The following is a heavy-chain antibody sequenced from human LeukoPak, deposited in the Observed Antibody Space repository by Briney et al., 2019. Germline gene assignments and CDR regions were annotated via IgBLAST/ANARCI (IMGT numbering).Heavy chain of an antibody. CDR1: GFTFSRYW. CDR3: ARDSSWSLAYYYYMDV. Sequence: GGSLRLSCVASGFTFSRYWMNWVRQAPGKGLEWVANIKQDGREKYYVDSVKGRFTISRENAENSLYLQMNGLSAEGTAVYYCARDSSWSLAYYYYMDVWGKGTTVTVSS. CDR2: IKQDGREK. J-gene: IGHJ6*03. V-gene: IGHV3-7*01. D-gene: IGHD6-13*01.